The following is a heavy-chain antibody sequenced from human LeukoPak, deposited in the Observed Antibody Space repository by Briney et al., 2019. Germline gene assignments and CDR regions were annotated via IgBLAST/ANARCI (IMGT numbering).Heavy chain of an antibody. CDR2: IQYDGSNK. D-gene: IGHD2-15*01. J-gene: IGHJ4*02. CDR1: GFTFSSYA. V-gene: IGHV3-30*02. Sequence: PGGSLRLSCAASGFTFSSYAMHWVRQAPGKGLEWVAFIQYDGSNKYYADSVKGRFTISRDNSKNTLYLQMNSLRTEDTAVYYCAKGYSLFDYWGQGILVTVSS. CDR3: AKGYSLFDY.